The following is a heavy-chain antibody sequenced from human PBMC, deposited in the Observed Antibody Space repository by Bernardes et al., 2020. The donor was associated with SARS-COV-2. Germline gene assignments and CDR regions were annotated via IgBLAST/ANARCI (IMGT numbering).Heavy chain of an antibody. V-gene: IGHV3-30*18. CDR3: AKAKLGLDL. J-gene: IGHJ2*01. CDR1: GFTFSSYG. D-gene: IGHD7-27*01. Sequence: GGSLRLSCAASGFTFSSYGMHWVRQAPGKGLEWVAVISDDGRNKYYADSVEGRSTISRDNSKNTLYLQMNSLRAEDTAVYYCAKAKLGLDLWGRGTLVTVSS. CDR2: ISDDGRNK.